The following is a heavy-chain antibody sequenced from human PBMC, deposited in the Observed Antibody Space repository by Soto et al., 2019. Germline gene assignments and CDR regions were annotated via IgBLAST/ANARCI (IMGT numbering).Heavy chain of an antibody. Sequence: SETLSLTCTVSGGSISSGGYYWSWIRQHPGKGLEWIGYIYYSGSTYYNPSLKSRVTISVDTSKNQFSLKLSSVTAADTAVYYCARDQRSVGPDTATAQVYFQHWGQGTLVTVSS. CDR3: ARDQRSVGPDTATAQVYFQH. D-gene: IGHD5-18*01. CDR2: IYYSGST. V-gene: IGHV4-31*03. CDR1: GGSISSGGYY. J-gene: IGHJ1*01.